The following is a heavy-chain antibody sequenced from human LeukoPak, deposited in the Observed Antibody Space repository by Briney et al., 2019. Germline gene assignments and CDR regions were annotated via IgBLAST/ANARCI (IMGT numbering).Heavy chain of an antibody. D-gene: IGHD3-16*02. J-gene: IGHJ4*02. CDR1: GFTFSSYE. Sequence: GGSLRLSCAASGFTFSSYEMNWVRLAPGKWLEWVSYIRRSSSTIYYAASVKVRFTISRDNAKNSLYLQVTRLRAEDTAVYYCARHRTASDYWGQGTLVTVSS. CDR2: IRRSSSTI. CDR3: ARHRTASDY. V-gene: IGHV3-48*01.